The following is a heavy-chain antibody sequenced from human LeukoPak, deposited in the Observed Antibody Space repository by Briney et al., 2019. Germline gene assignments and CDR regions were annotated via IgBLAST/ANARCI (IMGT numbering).Heavy chain of an antibody. CDR1: GGSISSGGNY. D-gene: IGHD3-9*01. V-gene: IGHV4-30-4*01. CDR3: ARVDSSSLDY. CDR2: IYYSGSS. Sequence: SQTLSLTCTVSGGSISSGGNYWSWIRQPPGKGLEWIGNIYYSGSSYCNPSLKSRVTISVDTSKNQFSLKLSSVTAADTAVYYCARVDSSSLDYWGQGTLVTVSS. J-gene: IGHJ4*02.